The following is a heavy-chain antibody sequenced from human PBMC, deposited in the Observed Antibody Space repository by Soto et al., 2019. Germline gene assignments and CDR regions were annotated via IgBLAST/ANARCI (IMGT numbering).Heavy chain of an antibody. CDR2: ISYDGSNK. J-gene: IGHJ4*02. D-gene: IGHD3-10*02. V-gene: IGHV3-30*03. Sequence: QVQLVESGGGVVQPGRSLRLSCAASGFTFSSYGMHWVRQAPGKGLEWVAVISYDGSNKYYADSVKGRFTISRDNSKNPLYLQMNSLRAEDTAVYYCACSYDPPRPPGYWGQGTLVTVSS. CDR1: GFTFSSYG. CDR3: ACSYDPPRPPGY.